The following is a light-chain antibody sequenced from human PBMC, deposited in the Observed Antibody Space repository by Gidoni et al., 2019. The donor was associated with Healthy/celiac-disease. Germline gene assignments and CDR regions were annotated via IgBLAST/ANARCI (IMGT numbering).Light chain of an antibody. Sequence: EIVLTQSPGTLSLSPGERATLSCRASQSVSSSYLAWYPQKPGQAPRLLIYGASSRATGIPDRFSGSGSGTDFTLTISRLEPDDFAVYYCQQYGSSPWTFGQGTKVEIK. CDR1: QSVSSSY. J-gene: IGKJ1*01. CDR2: GAS. CDR3: QQYGSSPWT. V-gene: IGKV3-20*01.